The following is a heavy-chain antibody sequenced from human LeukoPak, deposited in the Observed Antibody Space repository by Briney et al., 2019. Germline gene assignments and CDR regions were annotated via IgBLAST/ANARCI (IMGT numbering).Heavy chain of an antibody. Sequence: PGGSLRLSCAASGFTFSSYGMHWVRQAPGKGLEWVAVIWYDGSNKYYADSVKGRFTISRDNSKNTLYLQMNSLRAEDTAVYYCASIQIQDGYYYYGMDVWGQGTTVTVSS. CDR2: IWYDGSNK. V-gene: IGHV3-33*01. CDR3: ASIQIQDGYYYYGMDV. CDR1: GFTFSSYG. D-gene: IGHD5-18*01. J-gene: IGHJ6*02.